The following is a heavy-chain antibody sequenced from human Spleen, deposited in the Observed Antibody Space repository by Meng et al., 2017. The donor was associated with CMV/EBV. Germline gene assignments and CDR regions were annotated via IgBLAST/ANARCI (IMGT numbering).Heavy chain of an antibody. CDR3: AREVKIEGWFDP. Sequence: ASVKVSCKTSGYSFSDYYIHWVRQAPGQGLEWMGWINPNSGDTKYAQKFQGRVTMTRDTSISTAYMELSRLRSDDTAVYYCAREVKIEGWFDPWGQGTLVTVSS. CDR1: GYSFSDYY. CDR2: INPNSGDT. D-gene: IGHD3-22*01. J-gene: IGHJ5*02. V-gene: IGHV1-2*02.